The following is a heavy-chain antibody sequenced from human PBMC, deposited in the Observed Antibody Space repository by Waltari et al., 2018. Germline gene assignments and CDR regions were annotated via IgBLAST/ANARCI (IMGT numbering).Heavy chain of an antibody. V-gene: IGHV3-74*01. D-gene: IGHD5-12*01. CDR2: ISSDGGIT. CDR3: TRVWTSAYEFSPDLAY. Sequence: VQLVESGGGLVQPGGSLRLSCAASGFTFSHYWMPWVRHAPGKGLMWVSRISSDGGITTYADSVKGRFTISRDNAKNTLYLQMNSLRAEEQGVYYCTRVWTSAYEFSPDLAYWCQGTRVTLSS. CDR1: GFTFSHYW. J-gene: IGHJ4*02.